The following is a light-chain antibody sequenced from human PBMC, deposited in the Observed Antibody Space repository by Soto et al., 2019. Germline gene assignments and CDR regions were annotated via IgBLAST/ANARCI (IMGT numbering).Light chain of an antibody. CDR3: QQYNSYPIT. J-gene: IGKJ5*01. V-gene: IGKV1-5*01. Sequence: DIQMTQSPSTLSASVGDRVTITCRASQSISSWLAWYQQKPGKAPKLLIYDASNLESGVPSRFSGSGSGTEFTLTITSLQPDDFATYYCQQYNSYPITFCQGTRLEIK. CDR1: QSISSW. CDR2: DAS.